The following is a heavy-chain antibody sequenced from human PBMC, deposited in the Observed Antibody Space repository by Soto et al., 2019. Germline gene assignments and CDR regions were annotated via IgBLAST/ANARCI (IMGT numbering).Heavy chain of an antibody. V-gene: IGHV3-48*02. CDR2: ISSSSSTI. CDR3: ARDRDYYDSSGYYYYYYGMDV. Sequence: GGSLRLSCAASGFTFSSYSMNWVRQAPGKGLEWVSYISSSSSTIYYADSVKGRFTISRDNAKNSLYLQMNSLRDEDTAVYYCARDRDYYDSSGYYYYYYGMDVWGQGTTVTVSS. CDR1: GFTFSSYS. D-gene: IGHD3-22*01. J-gene: IGHJ6*02.